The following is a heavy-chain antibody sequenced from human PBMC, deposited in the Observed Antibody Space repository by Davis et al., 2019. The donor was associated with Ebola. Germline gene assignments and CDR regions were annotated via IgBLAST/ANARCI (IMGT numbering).Heavy chain of an antibody. J-gene: IGHJ5*02. CDR2: TYYTSKWFN. CDR1: GDSVSSNSAA. V-gene: IGHV6-1*01. CDR3: ARQYCSGGSCYPYGLDP. D-gene: IGHD2-15*01. Sequence: PSETLSLTCAISGDSVSSNSAAWNWIRQSPSRGLEWLGRTYYTSKWFNEYAVSVKSRITINPDTSKNQFSLQLKSVTPEDTAVHYCARQYCSGGSCYPYGLDPWGQGTLVTVSS.